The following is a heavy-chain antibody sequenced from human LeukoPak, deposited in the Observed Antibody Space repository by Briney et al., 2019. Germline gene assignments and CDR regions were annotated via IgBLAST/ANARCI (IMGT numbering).Heavy chain of an antibody. CDR1: GFTFSSYA. D-gene: IGHD6-19*01. CDR3: AKVSRGAYSSGDYYYYYMDV. J-gene: IGHJ6*03. CDR2: ISGSGGST. V-gene: IGHV3-23*01. Sequence: GGSLRLSCAASGFTFSSYAMSWVRQAPGKGLEWVSAISGSGGSTYYADSVQGRFTISRDNSKNTLYLQMNSLRAEDTAVYYCAKVSRGAYSSGDYYYYYMDVWGKGTTVTVSS.